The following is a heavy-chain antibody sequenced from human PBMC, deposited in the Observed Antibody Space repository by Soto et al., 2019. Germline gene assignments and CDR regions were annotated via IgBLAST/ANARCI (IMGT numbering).Heavy chain of an antibody. V-gene: IGHV3-30*18. CDR3: AKSTTYYYDSSGYYSRRHYYYGMEV. Sequence: PGGSLRLSCAASGFTFSSYGMHWVRQAPGKGLEWVAVISYDGSNKYYADSVKGRFTISRDNSKNTLYLQMNSLRAEDTAVYYCAKSTTYYYDSSGYYSRRHYYYGMEVWGQGTTVTVSS. D-gene: IGHD3-22*01. J-gene: IGHJ6*02. CDR2: ISYDGSNK. CDR1: GFTFSSYG.